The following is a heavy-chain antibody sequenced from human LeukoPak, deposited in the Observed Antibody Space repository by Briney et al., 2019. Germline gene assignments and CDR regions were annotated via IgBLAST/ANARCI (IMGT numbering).Heavy chain of an antibody. Sequence: SETLSLTCIVSGGSISSSSYYWGWIRQPPGKGLEWIGSIYYSGSTYYNPSLKSRVTISVDTSKNQFSLKLSSVTAADTAVYYCARGRLDCSSTSCASESWFDPWGQGTLVTVSS. V-gene: IGHV4-39*01. CDR1: GGSISSSSYY. CDR3: ARGRLDCSSTSCASESWFDP. CDR2: IYYSGST. J-gene: IGHJ5*02. D-gene: IGHD2-2*01.